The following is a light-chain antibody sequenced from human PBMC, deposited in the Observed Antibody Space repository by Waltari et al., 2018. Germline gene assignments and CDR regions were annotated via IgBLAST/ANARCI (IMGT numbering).Light chain of an antibody. J-gene: IGLJ1*01. CDR2: EVS. Sequence: QSALTQPASVSGSPGQSITISCSGTDSDVGAYDFVSWYQQHPGKAPHLIIYEVSNRPSGISIRFSASNSGTTASLTISGLQAEDEADYYCSSYTTSSAPGVFGTGTRVTVL. CDR3: SSYTTSSAPGV. V-gene: IGLV2-14*01. CDR1: DSDVGAYDF.